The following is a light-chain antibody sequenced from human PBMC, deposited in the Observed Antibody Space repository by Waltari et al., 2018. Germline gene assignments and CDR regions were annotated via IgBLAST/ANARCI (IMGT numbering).Light chain of an antibody. CDR3: QQSYSTPPIT. J-gene: IGKJ5*01. V-gene: IGKV1-39*01. CDR2: AAS. Sequence: DIQMTQSPPSLSASVGDRVTSTCRASQSISSYLNWYQQKPGKAPKLLIYAASSLQSGVPSRFSGSGSGTDFTLTISSLQPEDFATYYCQQSYSTPPITFGQGTRLEIK. CDR1: QSISSY.